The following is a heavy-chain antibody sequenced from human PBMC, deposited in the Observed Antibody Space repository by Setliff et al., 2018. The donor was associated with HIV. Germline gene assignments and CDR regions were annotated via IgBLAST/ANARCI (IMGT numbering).Heavy chain of an antibody. CDR1: GYSINTAYY. V-gene: IGHV4-38-2*01. J-gene: IGHJ3*02. CDR2: FHHSGST. D-gene: IGHD3-22*01. CDR3: ARQGAGDYYDSSEYYTGNGFDM. Sequence: SETLSLTCSVSGYSINTAYYWGWIRQSPGKGLEWIGGFHHSGSTHYNPPSKSRVTISGQTSNNQFSLQRTSVTAADTAVYYCARQGAGDYYDSSEYYTGNGFDMWGQGTMVTVSS.